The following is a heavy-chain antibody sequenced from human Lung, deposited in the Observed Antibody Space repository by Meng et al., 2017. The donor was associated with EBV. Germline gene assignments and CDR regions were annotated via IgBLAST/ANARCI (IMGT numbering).Heavy chain of an antibody. D-gene: IGHD6-6*01. J-gene: IGHJ5*02. CDR2: IYHSGST. V-gene: IGHV4-31*03. CDR1: GCSFDLCDSY. CDR3: ARVVAGRYNWFDP. Sequence: SCPSLRKRSQTPARTCPVCGCSFDLCDSYWSWIRQPPGKCLAWIGYIYHSGSTYYNPSLKSRVTISVDRSKNQFSLKLSSVTAADTAVYYCARVVAGRYNWFDPWGQGTLVTVSS.